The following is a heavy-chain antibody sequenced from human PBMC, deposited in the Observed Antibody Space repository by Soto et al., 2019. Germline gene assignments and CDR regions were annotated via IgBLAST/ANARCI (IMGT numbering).Heavy chain of an antibody. CDR1: GFTFSTAW. J-gene: IGHJ4*02. Sequence: EVQLVESGGGWVKPGGSLRPSRAASGFTFSTAWMGGVRQAPGKGLEWVGRIKTKTAGETTDYAAPVKGRFTISRDDSKDTLYLQMNSLRTEDTAVYYCNSKWLVSYYYLGQATLFTVSS. CDR3: NSKWLVSYYY. V-gene: IGHV3-15*01. CDR2: IKTKTAGETT. D-gene: IGHD6-19*01.